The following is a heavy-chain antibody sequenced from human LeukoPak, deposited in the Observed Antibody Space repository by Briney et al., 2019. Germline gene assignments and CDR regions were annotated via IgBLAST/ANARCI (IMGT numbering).Heavy chain of an antibody. Sequence: GGSLRLSCAASGFTFSSYAINWVRQAPGTGLEWVSAISGSGDSTFYADSVKGRFTISRDNSKNTLYLQMNSLRAEDTAVYYCAKTPHGYSGGCNYFDYWGQGTLVTVSS. CDR3: AKTPHGYSGGCNYFDY. J-gene: IGHJ4*02. CDR1: GFTFSSYA. V-gene: IGHV3-23*01. D-gene: IGHD6-19*01. CDR2: ISGSGDST.